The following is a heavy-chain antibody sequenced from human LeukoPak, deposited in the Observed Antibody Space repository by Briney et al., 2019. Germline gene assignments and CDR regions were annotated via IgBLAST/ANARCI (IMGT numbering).Heavy chain of an antibody. CDR1: GGSFSGYY. CDR3: ARLPNGSYDFDY. J-gene: IGHJ4*02. CDR2: IYYSGST. D-gene: IGHD1-26*01. V-gene: IGHV4-34*09. Sequence: SETLSLTCAVYGGSFSGYYWSWIRQPPGKGLEWIGYIYYSGSTYYNPSLKSRVTISVDTSKNQFSLKLSSVTAADTAVYYCARLPNGSYDFDYWGQGTLVTVSS.